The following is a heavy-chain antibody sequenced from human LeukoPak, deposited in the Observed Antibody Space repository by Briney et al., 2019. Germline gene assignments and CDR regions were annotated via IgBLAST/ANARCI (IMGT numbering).Heavy chain of an antibody. CDR2: ISGSNSYI. CDR1: GFTFSSYT. Sequence: GGSLRLSCAASGFTFSSYTMHWIRQAPGKGLEWVSSISGSNSYIFYADSVKGRFTISRDNAKNSLYLQMNSLRAEDTAVYYCARSYSSSSYWGQGTLVTVSS. J-gene: IGHJ4*02. V-gene: IGHV3-21*01. D-gene: IGHD6-13*01. CDR3: ARSYSSSSY.